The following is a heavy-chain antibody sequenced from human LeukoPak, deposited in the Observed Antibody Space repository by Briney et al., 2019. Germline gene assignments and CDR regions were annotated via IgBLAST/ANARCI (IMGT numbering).Heavy chain of an antibody. Sequence: GGSLRLSCAASGLTFSSYGMSWVRQAPGKGLEWVSTISGSGGSIYYADSVKGRFTISRDNSKNTLYLQMNSLRVEDTAVYYCAKPGSGSYFGCWGQGTLVTVSS. CDR2: ISGSGGSI. J-gene: IGHJ4*02. CDR3: AKPGSGSYFGC. V-gene: IGHV3-23*01. D-gene: IGHD1-26*01. CDR1: GLTFSSYG.